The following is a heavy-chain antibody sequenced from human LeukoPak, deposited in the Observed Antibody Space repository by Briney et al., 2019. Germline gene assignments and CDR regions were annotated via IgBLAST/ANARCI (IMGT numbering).Heavy chain of an antibody. CDR3: ARGAETYYDFWSGRESNWFDP. D-gene: IGHD3-3*01. CDR1: GYTFTSYD. Sequence: ASVKVSCKASGYTFTSYDINWVRQATGRGLEWMGWMNPNSGNTGYAQKFQGRATITRNTSISTAYMELSSLRSEDTAVYYCARGAETYYDFWSGRESNWFDPWGQGTLVTVSS. V-gene: IGHV1-8*03. J-gene: IGHJ5*02. CDR2: MNPNSGNT.